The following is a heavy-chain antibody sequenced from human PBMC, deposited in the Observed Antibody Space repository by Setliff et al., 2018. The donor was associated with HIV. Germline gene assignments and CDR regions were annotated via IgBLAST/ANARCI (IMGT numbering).Heavy chain of an antibody. J-gene: IGHJ4*02. D-gene: IGHD3-10*01. Sequence: AGGSLRLSCSTSGFTFSNYAMHWVRQAPGRGLEWVSLISSDGSTTTYADSVKGRFTISRDNSKNTLYLQMNSLGPEDTAVYYCARARTGVTMVRGAMSFWGQGTLVTVSS. CDR2: ISSDGSTT. CDR1: GFTFSNYA. CDR3: ARARTGVTMVRGAMSF. V-gene: IGHV3-74*03.